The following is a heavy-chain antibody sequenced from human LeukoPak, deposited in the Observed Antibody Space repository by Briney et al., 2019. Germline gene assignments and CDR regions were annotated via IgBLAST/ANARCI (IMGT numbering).Heavy chain of an antibody. V-gene: IGHV3-48*04. D-gene: IGHD4-17*01. CDR3: ARDLTTVHYYYYMDV. CDR1: GFTFSSYS. CDR2: ISSSSSTI. Sequence: PGGSLRLSCAASGFTFSSYSMNWVRQAPGKGLEWVSYISSSSSTIYYADSVKGRFTISRDNAKNSLYLQMNSLRAEDTAVYYCARDLTTVHYYYYMDVWGKGTTVTVSS. J-gene: IGHJ6*03.